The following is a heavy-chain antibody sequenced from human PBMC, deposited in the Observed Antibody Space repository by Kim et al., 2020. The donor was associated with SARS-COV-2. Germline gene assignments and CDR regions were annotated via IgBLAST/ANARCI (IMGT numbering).Heavy chain of an antibody. Sequence: SQTISLTCVISGDSVSSYNAAWNWIRQSPSRGLEWLGRTYYRSKWFNDYAVSVRSRITINSDTSKNQFSLRLNSAIPEDTAVYYCAREATGGLDYFDYLGQGTLVTVSS. V-gene: IGHV6-1*01. D-gene: IGHD1-26*01. CDR1: GDSVSSYNAA. J-gene: IGHJ4*02. CDR3: AREATGGLDYFDY. CDR2: TYYRSKWFN.